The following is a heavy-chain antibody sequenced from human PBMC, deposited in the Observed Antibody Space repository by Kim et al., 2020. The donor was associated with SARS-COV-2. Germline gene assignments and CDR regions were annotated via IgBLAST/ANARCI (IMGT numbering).Heavy chain of an antibody. CDR3: ARLYYYGSGSYLNGMDV. D-gene: IGHD3-10*01. Sequence: FQGRVTITADESTSTVYMELSSLRSEDTAVYYCARLYYYGSGSYLNGMDVWGQGTTVTVSS. V-gene: IGHV1-69*01. J-gene: IGHJ6*02.